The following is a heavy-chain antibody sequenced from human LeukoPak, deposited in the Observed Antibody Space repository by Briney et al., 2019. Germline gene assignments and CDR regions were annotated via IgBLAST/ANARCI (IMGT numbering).Heavy chain of an antibody. J-gene: IGHJ6*02. CDR3: ARPLSNGDFHESGGYYPYAMDV. CDR1: RFTFSSSS. D-gene: IGHD3-22*01. CDR2: ISYEGSNK. V-gene: IGHV3-30*04. Sequence: PGRSLRLSCAASRFTFSSSSMNWVRQAPGKGLEWVAVISYEGSNKFYADSVKGRFTISRDNSKNTLYLQMSSLRAYDTAVYYCARPLSNGDFHESGGYYPYAMDVWGQGTTVTVSS.